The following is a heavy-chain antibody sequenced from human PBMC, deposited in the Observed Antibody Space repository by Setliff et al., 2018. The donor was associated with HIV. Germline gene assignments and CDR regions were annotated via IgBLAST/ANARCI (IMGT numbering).Heavy chain of an antibody. Sequence: KPSETLSLTCAVYGGSFSGYYWRWIRQPPGKGLEWIWEINHSGSTNYNPSLKSRVTISVDTSKNQFSLKLSSVTAADTAVYYCARTPPSVTTFHLDRSYYFDYWGQGTMVTVSS. D-gene: IGHD4-4*01. J-gene: IGHJ4*02. CDR2: INHSGST. CDR3: ARTPPSVTTFHLDRSYYFDY. V-gene: IGHV4-34*01. CDR1: GGSFSGYY.